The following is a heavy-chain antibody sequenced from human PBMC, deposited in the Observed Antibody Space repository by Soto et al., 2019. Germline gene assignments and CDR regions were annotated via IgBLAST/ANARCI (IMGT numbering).Heavy chain of an antibody. J-gene: IGHJ6*02. CDR3: ARAGSDTIFGVVIPYYGMDV. D-gene: IGHD3-3*01. Sequence: QVQLVESVGGVVQPGRSLRLSCAASGFTFSDYGMHWVRQAPGKGLEWVAVIWYDGSNKYYADSVKGRFTISRDNSKNTLYLQMNSLRAEDTAVYYCARAGSDTIFGVVIPYYGMDVWGQGTTVTVSS. CDR1: GFTFSDYG. V-gene: IGHV3-33*01. CDR2: IWYDGSNK.